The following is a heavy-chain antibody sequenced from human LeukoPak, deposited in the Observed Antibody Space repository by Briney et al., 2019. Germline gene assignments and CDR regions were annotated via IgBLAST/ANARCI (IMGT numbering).Heavy chain of an antibody. CDR1: GGSISSYY. J-gene: IGHJ4*02. CDR3: ARDFSSYYYDSSGSE. D-gene: IGHD3-22*01. V-gene: IGHV4-59*01. CDR2: IYYSGST. Sequence: SETLSLTCTVSGGSISSYYWSWIRQPPGKGLEWIGYIYYSGSTNYNPSLKSRVTISVDTSKNQFSLKLSSVTAADTAVYYCARDFSSYYYDSSGSEWGQGTLVTVSS.